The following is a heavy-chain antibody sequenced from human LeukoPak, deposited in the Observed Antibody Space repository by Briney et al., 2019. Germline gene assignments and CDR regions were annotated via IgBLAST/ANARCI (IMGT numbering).Heavy chain of an antibody. CDR1: GFTFSSYW. CDR2: IKQDGSEK. V-gene: IGHV3-7*01. J-gene: IGHJ3*02. Sequence: GGSLRLSCAASGFTFSSYWMSWVRQAPGKGLERVANIKQDGSEKYYVDSVKGRFTISRDNAKNSLYLQMNSLRAEDTAVYYCARETYYYDSSGYSYDAFDIWGQGTMVTVSS. D-gene: IGHD3-22*01. CDR3: ARETYYYDSSGYSYDAFDI.